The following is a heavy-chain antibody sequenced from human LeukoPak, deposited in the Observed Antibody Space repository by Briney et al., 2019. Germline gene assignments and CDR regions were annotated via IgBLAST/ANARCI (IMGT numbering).Heavy chain of an antibody. D-gene: IGHD5-18*01. Sequence: SETLSLTCAVYGGSFSGYYWSWTRHPPGKGLEWIGEINHSGSTNYNPSLKSRVTISVDTSQNQFSLKLSSVTAADTAVYYCARGLRGYSYGYEDYWGQGTLVTVSS. CDR1: GGSFSGYY. CDR2: INHSGST. CDR3: ARGLRGYSYGYEDY. J-gene: IGHJ4*02. V-gene: IGHV4-34*01.